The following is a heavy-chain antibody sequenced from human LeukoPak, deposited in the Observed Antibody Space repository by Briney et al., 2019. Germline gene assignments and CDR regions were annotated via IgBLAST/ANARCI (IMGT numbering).Heavy chain of an antibody. Sequence: GGSLRLSCAASGFTFSSYSMNWVRQAPGKGLEWVSYISSSSSTIYYADSVKGRFTISRDNAKNSLYLQMKSLRAEDTAVYYCAREFTFWGQGTLVTVSS. D-gene: IGHD2/OR15-2a*01. CDR2: ISSSSSTI. V-gene: IGHV3-48*04. CDR1: GFTFSSYS. CDR3: AREFTF. J-gene: IGHJ4*02.